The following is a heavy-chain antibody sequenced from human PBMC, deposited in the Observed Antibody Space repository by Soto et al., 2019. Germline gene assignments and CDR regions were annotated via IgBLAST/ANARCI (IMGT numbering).Heavy chain of an antibody. CDR2: IYIGGST. J-gene: IGHJ6*01. V-gene: IGHV3-53*02. Sequence: EVQLVETGGGLIQPGGSLRLSCAASGFTVSSNYMSWVRQAPGKGLEWVSVIYIGGSTYYADSVKGRFTISRDNSKNTLSLQMNSLRAEDTAVYYCARGRDRSSGGMDVWGQGTTVTVSS. CDR1: GFTVSSNY. CDR3: ARGRDRSSGGMDV. D-gene: IGHD6-6*01.